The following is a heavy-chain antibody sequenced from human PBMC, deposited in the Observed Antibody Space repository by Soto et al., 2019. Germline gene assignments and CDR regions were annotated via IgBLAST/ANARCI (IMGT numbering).Heavy chain of an antibody. Sequence: PVGSQRHSYAAAGVNFRSYGMHWVRKAQGKGLEWVAVIWYDGSNKYYADSVKGRFTISRDNSKNTLSVQMNGLRVEDTALYYCAKDGGSVCSGGTCYFQAPDYWGQGTPVTVSS. D-gene: IGHD2-15*01. V-gene: IGHV3-33*06. CDR2: IWYDGSNK. CDR3: AKDGGSVCSGGTCYFQAPDY. CDR1: GVNFRSYG. J-gene: IGHJ4*02.